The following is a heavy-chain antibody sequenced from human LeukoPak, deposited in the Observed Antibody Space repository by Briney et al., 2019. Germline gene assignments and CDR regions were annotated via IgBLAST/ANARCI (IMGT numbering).Heavy chain of an antibody. Sequence: SVSVSCNPSGGTFSSDDIGGVPQAPGQGLGWRGGLIPILGTANYAQKFQGRVTITKDESTSPAHMELSSLRSEDTAVYYCASKRWLQSRVGFDYWGKGTLVSVSS. CDR3: ASKRWLQSRVGFDY. CDR1: GGTFSSDD. CDR2: LIPILGTA. J-gene: IGHJ4*02. V-gene: IGHV1-69*05. D-gene: IGHD5-24*01.